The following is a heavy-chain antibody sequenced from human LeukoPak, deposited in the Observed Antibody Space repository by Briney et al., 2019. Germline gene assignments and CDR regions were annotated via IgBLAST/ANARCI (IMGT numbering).Heavy chain of an antibody. V-gene: IGHV4-30-4*01. CDR3: ARGYEQQPARGMDV. J-gene: IGHJ6*02. CDR1: GGSISSGDYY. CDR2: IYYSGST. D-gene: IGHD6-13*01. Sequence: SETLSLTCTVSGGSISSGDYYWSWIRQPPGKGLEWIGYIYYSGSTYYNPSLKSRVTISVDTSKNQFSLKLSSVTAADTAVYYCARGYEQQPARGMDVWGQGTTVTVSS.